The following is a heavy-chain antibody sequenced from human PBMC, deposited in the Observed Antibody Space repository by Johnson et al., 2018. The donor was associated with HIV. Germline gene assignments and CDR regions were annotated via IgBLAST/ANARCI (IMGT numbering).Heavy chain of an antibody. D-gene: IGHD1-26*01. Sequence: VQLVESGGGVVRPGGSLRLSCAASGFTFSSYGMHWVRQAPGKGLEWVSYISWNSGNIGYADSVKGRFTISRDNAKNSLYLQMNSLRAEDTALYYCARVGSGSYLLGAFDIWGQGTMVTVSS. V-gene: IGHV3-20*04. CDR2: ISWNSGNI. CDR1: GFTFSSYG. J-gene: IGHJ3*02. CDR3: ARVGSGSYLLGAFDI.